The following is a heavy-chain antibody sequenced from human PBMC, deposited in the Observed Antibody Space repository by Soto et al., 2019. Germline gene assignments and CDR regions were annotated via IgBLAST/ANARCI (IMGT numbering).Heavy chain of an antibody. CDR3: ARLIGNSWLDS. Sequence: SQTLSLTCATSGDSVSSNDATWDWIRQSPSRGLEWLGRTYYRPRWQTDYAISVKSRISINPDTSNNQVSLQLNSVTPDDTAVYYCARLIGNSWLDSWGQGTLVTVSS. V-gene: IGHV6-1*01. J-gene: IGHJ5*01. D-gene: IGHD3-16*01. CDR2: TYYRPRWQT. CDR1: GDSVSSNDAT.